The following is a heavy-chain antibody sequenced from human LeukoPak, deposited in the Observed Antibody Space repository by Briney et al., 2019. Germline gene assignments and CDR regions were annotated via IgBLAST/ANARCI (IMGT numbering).Heavy chain of an antibody. J-gene: IGHJ4*02. CDR3: ALWSYEVNFDY. D-gene: IGHD1-26*01. V-gene: IGHV3-21*01. Sequence: PGGSLRLSCAASGFTFSSYSMNWVRQAPGKGLEWVSSISSSSSYIYYADPVKGRFTISRDNAKNSLYLQMNSLRAEDTAVYYCALWSYEVNFDYWGQGTLVTVSS. CDR1: GFTFSSYS. CDR2: ISSSSSYI.